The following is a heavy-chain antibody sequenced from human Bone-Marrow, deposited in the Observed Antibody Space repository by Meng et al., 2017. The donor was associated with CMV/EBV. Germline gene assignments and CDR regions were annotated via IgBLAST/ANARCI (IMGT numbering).Heavy chain of an antibody. CDR1: GFIFGDHA. D-gene: IGHD3-10*01. V-gene: IGHV3-11*01. CDR2: ISSSGSTI. J-gene: IGHJ6*02. CDR3: ARASGRGADYYYYGMDV. Sequence: GGSLRLSCSASGFIFGDHAMHWVRQAPGKGLEWVSYISSSGSTIYYADSVKGRFTISRDNAKNSLYLQMNSLRAEDTAVYYCARASGRGADYYYYGMDVWGQGTTVTVSS.